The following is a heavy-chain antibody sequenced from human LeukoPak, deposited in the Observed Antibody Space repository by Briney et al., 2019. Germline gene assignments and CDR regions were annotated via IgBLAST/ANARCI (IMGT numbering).Heavy chain of an antibody. J-gene: IGHJ4*02. CDR1: GVTVSSNY. D-gene: IGHD6-13*01. CDR2: IYSGGST. CDR3: AREPVAAAGRSGYFDY. Sequence: PGRSLRLSCAASGVTVSSNYMSWVRQAPGKGLEWVSVIYSGGSTYYADSVKGRFTISRDNSKNTLYLQMNSLRAEDTAVYYCAREPVAAAGRSGYFDYWGQGTLVTVSS. V-gene: IGHV3-66*01.